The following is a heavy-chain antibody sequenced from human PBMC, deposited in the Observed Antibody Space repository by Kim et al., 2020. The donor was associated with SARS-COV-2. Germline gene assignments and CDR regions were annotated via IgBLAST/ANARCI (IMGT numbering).Heavy chain of an antibody. V-gene: IGHV7-4-1*02. D-gene: IGHD2-15*01. J-gene: IGHJ5*02. CDR3: ARGWSGGSCYSCLGWFDP. CDR2: INTNTGNP. Sequence: ASVKVSCKASGYTFTSYAMNWVRQAPGQGLEWMGWINTNTGNPTYAQGFTGRFVFSLDTSVSTAYLQISSLKAEDTAVYYCARGWSGGSCYSCLGWFDPWGQGALVT. CDR1: GYTFTSYA.